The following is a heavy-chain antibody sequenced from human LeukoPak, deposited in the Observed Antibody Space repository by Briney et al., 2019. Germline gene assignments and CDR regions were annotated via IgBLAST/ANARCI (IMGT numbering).Heavy chain of an antibody. CDR3: AKDRYYGGKVTNGVYYFDY. Sequence: PGGSLRLSCAASGFTFSSYAMHWVRQAPGKGLEWVAIISYDGSNKYYADSVKGRFTISRDNSKNTLYLQMNSLRAEDTAVYYCAKDRYYGGKVTNGVYYFDYWGQGTLVTVSS. D-gene: IGHD4-23*01. V-gene: IGHV3-30-3*01. CDR2: ISYDGSNK. J-gene: IGHJ4*02. CDR1: GFTFSSYA.